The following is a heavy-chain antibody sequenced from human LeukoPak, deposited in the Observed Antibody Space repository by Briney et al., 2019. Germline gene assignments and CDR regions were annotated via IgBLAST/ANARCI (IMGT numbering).Heavy chain of an antibody. CDR1: GGPISSSSYY. Sequence: SETLSLTCTVSGGPISSSSYYWGWIRQPPGKGLEWIGSIYYSGSTYYNPSLKSRVTISVDTSENQFSLKLSSVTAADTAVYYCARISNDWPHYYMDVWGKGTTVTVSS. CDR3: ARISNDWPHYYMDV. D-gene: IGHD3-9*01. V-gene: IGHV4-39*01. CDR2: IYYSGST. J-gene: IGHJ6*03.